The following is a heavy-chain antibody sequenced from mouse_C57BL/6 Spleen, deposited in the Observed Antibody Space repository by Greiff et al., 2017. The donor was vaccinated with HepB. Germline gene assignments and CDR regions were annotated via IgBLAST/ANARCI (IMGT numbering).Heavy chain of an antibody. J-gene: IGHJ2*01. CDR2: IYPGDGDT. V-gene: IGHV1-82*01. CDR3: ARGDGGFFDY. CDR1: GYAFSSSW. D-gene: IGHD3-3*01. Sequence: VQLQQSGPELVKPGASVKISCKASGYAFSSSWMNWVKQRPGKGLEWIGRIYPGDGDTNYNGKFKGKATLTADKSSSTAYMQLSSLTSEDSAVYFCARGDGGFFDYWGQSTTLTVSS.